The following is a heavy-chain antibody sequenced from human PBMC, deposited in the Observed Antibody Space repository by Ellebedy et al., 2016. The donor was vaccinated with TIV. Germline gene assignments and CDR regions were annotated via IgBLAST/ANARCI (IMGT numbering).Heavy chain of an antibody. D-gene: IGHD6-6*01. CDR3: VRRAPFDV. CDR1: GFTISSYW. CDR2: VNSDGSST. J-gene: IGHJ4*02. V-gene: IGHV3-74*01. Sequence: GESLKISCAASGFTISSYWMHWVRQAPGKGRVWVSRVNSDGSSTAYADSVKGRFTISRDNAKNTLYLQMNSLTVEDTSFYYCVRRAPFDVWGQGTLVTVSS.